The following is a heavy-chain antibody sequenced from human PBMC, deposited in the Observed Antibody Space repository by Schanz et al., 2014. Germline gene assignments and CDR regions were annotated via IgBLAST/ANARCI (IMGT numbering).Heavy chain of an antibody. V-gene: IGHV3-23*01. Sequence: VQLLQFGGGVVQPGRSLRLSCAASGFTFSDYYMSWIRQAPGKGLEWVSALSGSGGSTYYADSVKGRFTISRDNSKTTLSLQMNSLRAEDTAVYYCARDGDRFYHNYYMDVWGKGTTVTVSS. CDR2: LSGSGGST. D-gene: IGHD4-17*01. CDR1: GFTFSDYY. CDR3: ARDGDRFYHNYYMDV. J-gene: IGHJ6*03.